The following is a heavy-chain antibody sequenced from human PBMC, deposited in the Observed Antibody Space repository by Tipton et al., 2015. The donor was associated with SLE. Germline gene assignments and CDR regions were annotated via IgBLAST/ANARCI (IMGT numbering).Heavy chain of an antibody. J-gene: IGHJ4*02. Sequence: TLSLTCTVSGYSISSGYYWGWIRQPPGKGLEWIGSIYHSGSTYYNPSLKSRVTISLDTSKNHLSLKLRSVTAADTAIYYCARQLGYGDPFAFDYWGQGTLVTVSS. D-gene: IGHD4-17*01. CDR2: IYHSGST. CDR3: ARQLGYGDPFAFDY. CDR1: GYSISSGYY. V-gene: IGHV4-38-2*02.